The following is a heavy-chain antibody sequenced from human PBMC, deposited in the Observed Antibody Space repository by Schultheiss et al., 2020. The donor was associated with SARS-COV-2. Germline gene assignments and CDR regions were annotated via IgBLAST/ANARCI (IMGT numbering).Heavy chain of an antibody. CDR1: GFTVSSNY. V-gene: IGHV3-53*01. CDR2: IYSGGST. D-gene: IGHD3-22*01. J-gene: IGHJ4*02. Sequence: GGSLRLSCAASGFTVSSNYMSWVRQAPGKGLEWVSVIYSGGSTYYADSVKGRFTISRDNSKNTLYLQMNSLKTEDTAVYYCTTHYYDSSGYYYDWGQGTLVTVSS. CDR3: TTHYYDSSGYYYD.